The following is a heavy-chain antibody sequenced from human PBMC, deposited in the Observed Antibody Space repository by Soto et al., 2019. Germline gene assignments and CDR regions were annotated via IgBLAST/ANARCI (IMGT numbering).Heavy chain of an antibody. D-gene: IGHD1-26*01. CDR3: AKKKVDNFWDGMDV. V-gene: IGHV3-30*18. CDR1: GFTFSRSG. Sequence: QAQLVESGGGVVQTGRSLRLSCEASGFTFSRSGMHWVRHAPGKGLGWVAVTSYDGSSKYYLDSVKGRFSISRDNSKNTLFLQMNPTRTEDTGVYYCAKKKVDNFWDGMDVWGQGTTVTVSS. CDR2: TSYDGSSK. J-gene: IGHJ6*02.